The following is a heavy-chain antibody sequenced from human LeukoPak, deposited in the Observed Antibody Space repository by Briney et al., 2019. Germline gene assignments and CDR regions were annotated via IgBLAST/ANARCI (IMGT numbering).Heavy chain of an antibody. CDR1: GFTFSSYA. CDR3: AKDQKPKLTLKNLDAFDI. CDR2: ISGSGGST. D-gene: IGHD3-16*01. J-gene: IGHJ3*02. V-gene: IGHV3-23*01. Sequence: TGGSLRLSCAASGFTFSSYAMSWVRQAPGKGLEWVSAISGSGGSTYYADSVKGRFTISRDNSKNTLYLQMNSLRAEDTAVYYCAKDQKPKLTLKNLDAFDIWGQGTMVTVSS.